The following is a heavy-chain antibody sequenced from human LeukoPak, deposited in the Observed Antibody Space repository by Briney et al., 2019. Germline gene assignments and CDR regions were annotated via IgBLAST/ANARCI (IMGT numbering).Heavy chain of an antibody. Sequence: SETLSLTCTVSGGSISSYYWSWIRQPPGKGLEWIGYIYYSGSTNYNPSLKSRGTISVDTSKNQFSLKLSSVTAADTAVYYCARVSPGYYDSSGYYFYGMDVWGQGTTVTVSS. D-gene: IGHD3-22*01. CDR3: ARVSPGYYDSSGYYFYGMDV. V-gene: IGHV4-59*08. CDR2: IYYSGST. CDR1: GGSISSYY. J-gene: IGHJ6*02.